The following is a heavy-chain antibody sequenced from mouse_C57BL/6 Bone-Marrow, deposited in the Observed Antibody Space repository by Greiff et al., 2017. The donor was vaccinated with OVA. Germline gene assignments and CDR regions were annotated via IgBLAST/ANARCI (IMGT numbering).Heavy chain of an antibody. CDR1: GFTFSSYG. V-gene: IGHV5-6*01. Sequence: EVQVVESGGDLVKPGGSLKLSCAASGFTFSSYGMSWVRQTPDKRLEWVATISSGGSYTYYPDSVKGRFTISRDNAKNTLYLQKSSLKSEDTAMYYCARQSYGSSPYAMDYWGQGTSVTVSS. CDR3: ARQSYGSSPYAMDY. CDR2: ISSGGSYT. D-gene: IGHD1-1*01. J-gene: IGHJ4*01.